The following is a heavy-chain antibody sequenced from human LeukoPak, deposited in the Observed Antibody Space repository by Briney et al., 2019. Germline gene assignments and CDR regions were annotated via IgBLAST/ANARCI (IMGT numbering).Heavy chain of an antibody. CDR3: PRVPYYEFWSGYSLTESNWFDP. V-gene: IGHV1-18*01. J-gene: IGHJ5*02. Sequence: ASVTVSCKASGYTFTSYGISWVRQSPGQGLEWMVWISGYNGNTNCAQKLQGRVTMTTDTSTSTAYLELRSLRSEDTAVHYCPRVPYYEFWSGYSLTESNWFDPSGQGTLVTASS. D-gene: IGHD3-3*01. CDR1: GYTFTSYG. CDR2: ISGYNGNT.